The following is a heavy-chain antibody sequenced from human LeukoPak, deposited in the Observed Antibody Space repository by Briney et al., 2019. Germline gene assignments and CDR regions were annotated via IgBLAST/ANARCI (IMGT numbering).Heavy chain of an antibody. CDR1: GGSISSRDYY. D-gene: IGHD6-25*01. V-gene: IGHV4-39*07. J-gene: IGHJ4*02. CDR2: IYYSGST. Sequence: SETLSLTCTVSGGSISSRDYYWGWIRQPPGKGLEWCGNIYYSGSTYYNPSLKSRVTISVDTSKNQFSLKLSSVTAADTAVYYCASLTLPSGSTVDYWGQGTLVTVSS. CDR3: ASLTLPSGSTVDY.